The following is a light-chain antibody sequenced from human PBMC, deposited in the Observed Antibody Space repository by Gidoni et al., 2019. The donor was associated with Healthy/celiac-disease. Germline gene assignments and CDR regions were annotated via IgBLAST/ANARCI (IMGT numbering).Light chain of an antibody. CDR2: QDS. CDR3: QGWDSSTYVV. V-gene: IGLV3-1*01. CDR1: KLGDKY. Sequence: SYELTQPPSVSVSPGQTASITCSGDKLGDKYACWYQQKPGQSPVLVIYQDSKRPSGIPERFSGSNSGNTATLTISGTQAMDEADYCGQGWDSSTYVVFGGGTKLTVL. J-gene: IGLJ2*01.